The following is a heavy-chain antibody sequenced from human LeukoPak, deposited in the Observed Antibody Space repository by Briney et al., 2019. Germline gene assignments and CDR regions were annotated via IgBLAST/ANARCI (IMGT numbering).Heavy chain of an antibody. J-gene: IGHJ4*02. CDR3: ARGYADNSWLLVFRYFDY. V-gene: IGHV4-59*02. CDR2: IYYSGSI. Sequence: SETLSLTCTVSGGSVSRYYWSWIRQPPGEGLEWIGYIYYSGSIAYNPSLKSRVTISIDTSKNHFSLKLSSVTAADTAVYYCARGYADNSWLLVFRYFDYWGQGALVTVSS. CDR1: GGSVSRYY. D-gene: IGHD4-23*01.